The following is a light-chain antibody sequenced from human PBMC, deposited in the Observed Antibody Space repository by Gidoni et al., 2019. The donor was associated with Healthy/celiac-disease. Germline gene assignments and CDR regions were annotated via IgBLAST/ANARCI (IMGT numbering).Light chain of an antibody. CDR3: QKYNSASLT. Sequence: DIQMTQSPSSLSASVGDRVTITCRARQGISNYLAWYQQKPGNVPKLLIYAASTLQSGVPSRFSGSGSGTDFTLTISSLQPEDVATYYCQKYNSASLTFXGXTKVEIK. CDR1: QGISNY. V-gene: IGKV1-27*01. CDR2: AAS. J-gene: IGKJ4*01.